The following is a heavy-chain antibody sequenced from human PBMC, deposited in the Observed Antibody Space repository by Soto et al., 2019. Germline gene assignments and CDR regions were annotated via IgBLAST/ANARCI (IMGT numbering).Heavy chain of an antibody. D-gene: IGHD3-3*01. CDR3: TTGLTIFGVVIDP. J-gene: IGHJ5*02. CDR1: GFTFGGYA. V-gene: IGHV3-49*04. CDR2: IRSKAYSRTT. Sequence: GGSLRLSCTGSGFTFGGYALSWVRQAPGKGLEWVGSIRSKAYSRTTEYAASVRGRFTISRDDSNSVAYLQVNSLKTEDTAVYYCTTGLTIFGVVIDPWGQGTLVTVSS.